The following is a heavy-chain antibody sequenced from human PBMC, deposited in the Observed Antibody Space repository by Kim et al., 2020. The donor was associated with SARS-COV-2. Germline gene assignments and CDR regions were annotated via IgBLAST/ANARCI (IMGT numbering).Heavy chain of an antibody. CDR3: AKAIRGYWYFDL. V-gene: IGHV3-23*01. CDR2: INSGGSNT. D-gene: IGHD3-3*02. CDR1: GFTFSNCA. Sequence: GGSLRLSCVASGFTFSNCAMSWVRQAPGKGLEWVSGINSGGSNTYYADSVKGRFTISRDNSGNTLYLQMNSLTAEDTAVYYCAKAIRGYWYFDLWGRGTLVTVSS. J-gene: IGHJ2*01.